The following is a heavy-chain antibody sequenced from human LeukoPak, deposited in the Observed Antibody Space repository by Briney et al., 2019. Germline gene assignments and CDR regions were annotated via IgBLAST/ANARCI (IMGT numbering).Heavy chain of an antibody. CDR3: GRGVSSAGTPYYGMDV. CDR1: GYTFTGYY. V-gene: IGHV1-2*04. Sequence: GASVKVSCKASGYTFTGYYMHWVRQAPGQGLEWMGWINPNSGGTNYAQKLQGWVTMTRDTSISTAYMELSRLRSDDTAVYYCGRGVSSAGTPYYGMDVWGQGTTVTVSS. D-gene: IGHD6-19*01. CDR2: INPNSGGT. J-gene: IGHJ6*02.